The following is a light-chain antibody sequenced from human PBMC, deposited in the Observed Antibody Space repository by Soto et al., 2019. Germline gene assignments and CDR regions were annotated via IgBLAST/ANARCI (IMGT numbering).Light chain of an antibody. CDR1: QSVSSY. CDR3: QQRSNWLWT. CDR2: DAY. V-gene: IGKV3-11*01. Sequence: EIVLTQSPATLSLSPGERATLSCRASQSVSSYLAWYQQKPGQAPRLLIYDAYNRATGIPARFSGSGSGTAFTLTISSLEPEDFAVYYCQQRSNWLWTFGQGTKVDIK. J-gene: IGKJ1*01.